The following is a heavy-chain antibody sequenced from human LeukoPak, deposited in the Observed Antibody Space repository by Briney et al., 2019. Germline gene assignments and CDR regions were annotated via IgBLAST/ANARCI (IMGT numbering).Heavy chain of an antibody. J-gene: IGHJ4*02. D-gene: IGHD6-19*01. V-gene: IGHV4-39*01. CDR3: ASPTGYSRGLIDY. CDR2: IYYSGST. Sequence: SETLSLTCTVSGGSISSGGYYWSWIRQHPGKGLEWIGYIYYSGSTYYNPSLKSRVTISVDTSKNQFSLKLSSVTAADTAVYYCASPTGYSRGLIDYWGQGTLVTVSS. CDR1: GGSISSGGYY.